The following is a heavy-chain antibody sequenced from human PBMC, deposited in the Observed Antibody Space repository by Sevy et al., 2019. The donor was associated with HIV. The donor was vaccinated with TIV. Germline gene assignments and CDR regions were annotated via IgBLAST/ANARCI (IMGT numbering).Heavy chain of an antibody. J-gene: IGHJ4*02. V-gene: IGHV3-30*02. CDR1: GFTFSSYG. CDR2: IRYDGSNK. D-gene: IGHD5-12*01. Sequence: GGSLRLSCAASGFTFSSYGMHWVRQAPGKGLEWVAFIRYDGSNKYYADSVKGRFTISRDNSKNTLYLQMNSLGAEDTAVYYCAKDYFKGGGYDSDYWGQGTLVTVSS. CDR3: AKDYFKGGGYDSDY.